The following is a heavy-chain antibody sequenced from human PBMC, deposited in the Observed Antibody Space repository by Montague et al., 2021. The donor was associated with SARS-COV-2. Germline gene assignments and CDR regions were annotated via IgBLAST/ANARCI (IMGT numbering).Heavy chain of an antibody. J-gene: IGHJ2*01. V-gene: IGHV4-59*12. CDR1: GGSISSYY. D-gene: IGHD3-22*01. CDR3: ARGAPTITMIVVVFTGAGGYFDL. Sequence: SETLSLTCTVSGGSISSYYWSWIRQPPGKGLEWIGYIYYSGSTNHNPSLKSRVTISVDTSKNQFSLKLSSVTAADTAVYYCARGAPTITMIVVVFTGAGGYFDLWGRGTLVTVSS. CDR2: IYYSGST.